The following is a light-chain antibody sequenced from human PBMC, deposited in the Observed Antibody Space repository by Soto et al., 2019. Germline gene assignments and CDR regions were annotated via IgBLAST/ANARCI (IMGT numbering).Light chain of an antibody. CDR1: EGVSSN. Sequence: IGMTQARATLSVSPGERAALSCRASEGVSSNLAWYQQKPGQAPRLLIYGASSRATGIPVRFSGSGSGTEFTLTISSLQSEDFAVYYCQQYTNWPLTFGQGTRLEI. J-gene: IGKJ5*01. V-gene: IGKV3-15*01. CDR3: QQYTNWPLT. CDR2: GAS.